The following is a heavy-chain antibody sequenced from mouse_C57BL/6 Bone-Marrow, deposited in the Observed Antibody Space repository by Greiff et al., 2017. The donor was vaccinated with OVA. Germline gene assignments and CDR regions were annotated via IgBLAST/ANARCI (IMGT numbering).Heavy chain of an antibody. CDR1: GFNIKDDY. J-gene: IGHJ3*01. CDR3: TTFYYGNWFAY. V-gene: IGHV14-4*01. Sequence: VQLKESGAELVRPGASVKLSCTASGFNIKDDYMHWVKQRPEQGLEWIGWIDPGNGDTEYASKFQGKATITADTSSNTAYLQLSSLTSEDTAVYYCTTFYYGNWFAYWGQGTLVTVSA. CDR2: IDPGNGDT. D-gene: IGHD2-1*01.